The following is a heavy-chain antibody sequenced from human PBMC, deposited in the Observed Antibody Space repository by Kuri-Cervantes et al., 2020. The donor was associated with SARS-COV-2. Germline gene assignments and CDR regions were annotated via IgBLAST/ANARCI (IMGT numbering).Heavy chain of an antibody. V-gene: IGHV1-3*01. D-gene: IGHD1-1*01. CDR1: GYTFTSYA. CDR3: ARDLELQLEPTLDY. Sequence: ASVKVSCKASGYTFTSYAMHWVRQAPGQRLEWMGWINAGNGNTKYSQKFQGRVTITRDTSASTAYMELSSLRSDDTAVYYCARDLELQLEPTLDYWGQGTRVTVSS. CDR2: INAGNGNT. J-gene: IGHJ4*02.